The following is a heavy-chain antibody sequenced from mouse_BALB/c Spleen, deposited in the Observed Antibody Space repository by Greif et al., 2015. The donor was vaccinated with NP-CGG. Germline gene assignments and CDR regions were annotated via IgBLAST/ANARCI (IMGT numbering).Heavy chain of an antibody. J-gene: IGHJ4*01. D-gene: IGHD1-1*01. CDR1: GFTFSSFG. V-gene: IGHV5-17*02. CDR2: ISSGSSTI. CDR3: AFHYYGSSYAMDY. Sequence: EVKLVESGGGLVQPGGSRKLSCAASGFTFSSFGMHWVRQAPEKGLEWVAYISSGSSTIYYADTVKGRFTISRGNPKNTLFLQMTSLRSEDTAMYYCAFHYYGSSYAMDYWGQGTSVTVSS.